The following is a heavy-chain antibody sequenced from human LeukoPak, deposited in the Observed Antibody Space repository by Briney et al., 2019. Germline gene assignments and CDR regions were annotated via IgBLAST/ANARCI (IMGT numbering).Heavy chain of an antibody. CDR3: AKECGWYYEDRAFDI. J-gene: IGHJ3*02. Sequence: GGSLRLSCAASGSTFSSSAMNWVRQTPGRGLEWVSAISGSGDSTSYADSMKGRFTISRDNSKNTLYLQMNSLRAEDTAVYYCAKECGWYYEDRAFDIWGQGTMVTVSS. CDR1: GSTFSSSA. V-gene: IGHV3-23*01. CDR2: ISGSGDST. D-gene: IGHD3-22*01.